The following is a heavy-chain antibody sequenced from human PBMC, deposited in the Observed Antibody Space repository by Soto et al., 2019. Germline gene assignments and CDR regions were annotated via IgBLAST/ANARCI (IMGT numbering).Heavy chain of an antibody. D-gene: IGHD3-10*02. CDR2: VYYSGIT. J-gene: IGHJ6*02. CDR3: DSGLMDCPGSPAPYGMDV. V-gene: IGHV4-4*02. CDR1: AGSIRSSDW. Sequence: QVQLQQSGPGLVKPSGTLSLTCTVSAGSIRSSDWWSWVRQPPGKGLEWIGEVYYSGITNYNPSLKSRVTMSSDKSLNHFSLKLSSLTAAYSAVYYCDSGLMDCPGSPAPYGMDVWGQGTTVTVSS.